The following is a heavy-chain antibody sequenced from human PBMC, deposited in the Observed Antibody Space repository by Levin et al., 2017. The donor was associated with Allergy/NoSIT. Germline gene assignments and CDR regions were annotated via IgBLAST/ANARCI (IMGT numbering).Heavy chain of an antibody. J-gene: IGHJ6*02. Sequence: LSLTCAASGFRFSNSGMHWVRQSPGKGLEWVAVISDDGTNKYYADSVRGRFTISRDNAKNTMYLEMNSLRGEDTAVFYCAKAMRSNEYYYYGMDVWGQGTTVTVSS. D-gene: IGHD4-11*01. CDR1: GFRFSNSG. CDR2: ISDDGTNK. V-gene: IGHV3-30*18. CDR3: AKAMRSNEYYYYGMDV.